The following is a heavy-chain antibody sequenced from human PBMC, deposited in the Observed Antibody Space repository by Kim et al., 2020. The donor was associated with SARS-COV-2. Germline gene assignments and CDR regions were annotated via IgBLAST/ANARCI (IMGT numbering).Heavy chain of an antibody. Sequence: TYSADSVKGRFTITRDNSKNTLYLQMNSLRAEDTAVYYCAREGDSGSYFDYWGQGTLVTVSS. J-gene: IGHJ4*02. D-gene: IGHD1-26*01. V-gene: IGHV3-53*01. CDR2: T. CDR3: AREGDSGSYFDY.